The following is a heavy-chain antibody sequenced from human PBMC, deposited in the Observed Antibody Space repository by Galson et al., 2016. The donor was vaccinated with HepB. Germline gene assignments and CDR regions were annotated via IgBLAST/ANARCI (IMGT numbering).Heavy chain of an antibody. D-gene: IGHD5-24*01. CDR3: ARVPQRGGYNDGIFDY. CDR2: INPFGGIT. CDR1: GYSFTKYF. V-gene: IGHV1-46*03. Sequence: SVKVSCKASGYSFTKYFMHWVRQAPGQGLEWMGEINPFGGITTYAQKFQGRVSMTSDTSTSTVYMELSSLRSEDTAVYYCARVPQRGGYNDGIFDYWGQGTLVTVSS. J-gene: IGHJ4*02.